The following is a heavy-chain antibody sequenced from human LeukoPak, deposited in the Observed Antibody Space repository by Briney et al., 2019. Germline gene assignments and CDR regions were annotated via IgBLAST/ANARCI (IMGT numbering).Heavy chain of an antibody. CDR2: ISYDGSNK. J-gene: IGHJ6*03. V-gene: IGHV3-30*04. CDR1: GFTFSSYA. D-gene: IGHD3-10*01. CDR3: AKVGPSLVRGLIRGGARYYYNYMDV. Sequence: PGGSLRLSCAVSGFTFSSYAMHWVRQAPGKGLEWVAVISYDGSNKYYADSVKGRFTISRDNSKNTLYLQMNSLRAEDTAVYYCAKVGPSLVRGLIRGGARYYYNYMDVWGKGTTDTISS.